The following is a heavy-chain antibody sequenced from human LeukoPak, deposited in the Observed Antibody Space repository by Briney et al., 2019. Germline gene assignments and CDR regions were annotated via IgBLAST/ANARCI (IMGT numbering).Heavy chain of an antibody. CDR1: GFTFSSYE. Sequence: PGGSLRLSCAASGFTFSSYEMNWVRQAPGKGLEWVSYISSSGSTIYYADSVKGRFTISRDNAKNSLYLQMNSLRTDDTAVYYCARDGSPEASINYLDTRGQGTPVTVSS. CDR2: ISSSGSTI. V-gene: IGHV3-48*03. CDR3: ARDGSPEASINYLDT. J-gene: IGHJ5*02. D-gene: IGHD3-10*01.